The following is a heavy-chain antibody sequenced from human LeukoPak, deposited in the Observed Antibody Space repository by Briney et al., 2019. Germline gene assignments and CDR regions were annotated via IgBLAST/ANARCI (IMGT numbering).Heavy chain of an antibody. CDR3: ARDHGYAFDY. CDR2: IKEDGGEI. CDR1: GFSFSRFW. V-gene: IGHV3-7*01. Sequence: GGSLRLSCAASGFSFSRFWMTWVRQAPGKGLEWVASIKEDGGEIYYVDSVKGRFTISRDDAKNSLYLQMNSLRDEDTAVYYCARDHGYAFDYWGQGTLVTVSS. J-gene: IGHJ4*02. D-gene: IGHD5-12*01.